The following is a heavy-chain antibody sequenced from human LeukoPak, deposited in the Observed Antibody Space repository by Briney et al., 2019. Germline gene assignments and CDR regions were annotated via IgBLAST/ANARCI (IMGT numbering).Heavy chain of an antibody. D-gene: IGHD3-10*01. CDR2: IYSGGST. CDR3: ARRLSSGFGEFHFDY. Sequence: GGSLRLSCAASGFTVSSNYMSWVRQAPGKGLEWVSVIYSGGSTYYADSVKGRFTISRDNSKNTLYLQMNSLRAEDTAVYYCARRLSSGFGEFHFDYWGQGTLVTVSS. CDR1: GFTVSSNY. J-gene: IGHJ4*02. V-gene: IGHV3-66*01.